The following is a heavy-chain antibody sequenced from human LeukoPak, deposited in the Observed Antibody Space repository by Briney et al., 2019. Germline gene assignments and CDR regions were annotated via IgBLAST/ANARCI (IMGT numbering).Heavy chain of an antibody. D-gene: IGHD4-17*01. J-gene: IGHJ1*01. CDR2: IYYSGST. CDR3: ARNPRDDYGDLGFQH. V-gene: IGHV4-59*01. CDR1: GGSISSYY. Sequence: SETLSLTCTVSGGSISSYYWSWIRQPPGKGLEWIGYIYYSGSTNYNPSLKSRVTISVDTSKNQFSLKLSSVTAADTAVYYCARNPRDDYGDLGFQHWGQGTLVTVSS.